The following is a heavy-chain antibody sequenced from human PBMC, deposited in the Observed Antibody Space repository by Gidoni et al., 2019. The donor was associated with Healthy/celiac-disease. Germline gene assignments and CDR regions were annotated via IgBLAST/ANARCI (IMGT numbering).Heavy chain of an antibody. CDR3: ANLRSSYTPEWLFEG. Sequence: EVQLVESVGGLVQPGGSLRPSCAASGLTFSIYAMRWVRQAPGKGLEWVSAISGSGGSTYYADSVKGRFTISRYNSKNTLYLQMNSLRAEDTAVYYCANLRSSYTPEWLFEGWGQGTLVTVSS. D-gene: IGHD3-3*01. V-gene: IGHV3-23*04. J-gene: IGHJ4*02. CDR1: GLTFSIYA. CDR2: ISGSGGST.